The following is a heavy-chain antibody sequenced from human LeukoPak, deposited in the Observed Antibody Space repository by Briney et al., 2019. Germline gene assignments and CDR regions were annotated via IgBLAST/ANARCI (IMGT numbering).Heavy chain of an antibody. CDR3: ASGYYYGSGSSNWFDP. Sequence: ASVKVSCKASGYTFTSYDINWVRQATGQGLEWMGWMNPNSGNTGYAQKFQGRVTMTRNTSISTAYMELSSLRSEDTAVYYCASGYYYGSGSSNWFDPWGQGTLVTVSS. CDR2: MNPNSGNT. J-gene: IGHJ5*02. CDR1: GYTFTSYD. V-gene: IGHV1-8*01. D-gene: IGHD3-10*01.